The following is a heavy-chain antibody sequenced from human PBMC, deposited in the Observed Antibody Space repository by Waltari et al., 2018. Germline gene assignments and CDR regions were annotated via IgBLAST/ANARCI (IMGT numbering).Heavy chain of an antibody. J-gene: IGHJ4*02. CDR2: ISASGGT. Sequence: EVQLLESGGGLVQPGGSLTLSCAASGITFSSYTMRVVRAAPGKWLGWVSTISASGGTFYAESVKGRFTVSRDSSKNTLSLQMNSLRAEDTAVYYCARGPAYYFDYWDQGTLVTVSS. V-gene: IGHV3-23*01. CDR1: GITFSSYT. CDR3: ARGPAYYFDY.